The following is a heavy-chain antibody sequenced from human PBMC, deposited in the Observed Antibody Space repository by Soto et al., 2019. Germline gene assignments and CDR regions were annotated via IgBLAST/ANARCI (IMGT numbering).Heavy chain of an antibody. CDR3: ARKGVTSSWYGGGHDY. CDR2: IRPYNGDT. CDR1: GYPFTSFG. J-gene: IGHJ4*02. D-gene: IGHD6-13*01. Sequence: QVQLVQSGAEVKQPGASVKVSCKASGYPFTSFGISWVRQAPGQGLEWMGWIRPYNGDTNSAQNLQGRVTRTTDTSTSTAYMELRSLRSDDTAVYYCARKGVTSSWYGGGHDYWAQGTLVTVSS. V-gene: IGHV1-18*04.